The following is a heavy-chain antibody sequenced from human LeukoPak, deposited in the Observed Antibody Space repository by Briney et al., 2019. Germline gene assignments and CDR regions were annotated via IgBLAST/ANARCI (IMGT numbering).Heavy chain of an antibody. CDR2: IYTDGTT. Sequence: GGSLRLSCAASGFTINDNYMTWVRQAPGKGLDWVSFIYTDGTTVYADSVKGRFTLSRDHSKHILFLQINSLRAEDTAVYYCARATQLWESKHFYYYYYLDVWGKGTTVTVSS. J-gene: IGHJ6*03. CDR3: ARATQLWESKHFYYYYYLDV. D-gene: IGHD3-16*01. V-gene: IGHV3-53*01. CDR1: GFTINDNY.